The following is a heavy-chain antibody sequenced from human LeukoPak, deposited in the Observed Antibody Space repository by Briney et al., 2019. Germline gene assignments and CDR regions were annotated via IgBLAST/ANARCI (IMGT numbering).Heavy chain of an antibody. V-gene: IGHV3-7*01. CDR3: AREEGSGGDYVY. D-gene: IGHD2-21*02. CDR2: IKQDASEK. CDR1: GFTFSDYW. Sequence: GGSLRLSCSASGFTFSDYWMSWVRQAPGKGLEWVANIKQDASEKYYVDSVRGRFTISRDNAKNSVFLQMSSLRAEDTAVYYCAREEGSGGDYVYWGQGTLVTVSS. J-gene: IGHJ4*02.